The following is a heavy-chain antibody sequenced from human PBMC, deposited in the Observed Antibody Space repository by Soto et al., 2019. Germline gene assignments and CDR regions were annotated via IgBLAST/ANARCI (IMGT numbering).Heavy chain of an antibody. J-gene: IGHJ4*02. CDR3: AKDEVYCSGGSCQPYYFDY. CDR2: ISGSGGST. CDR1: GFPFSSYA. D-gene: IGHD2-15*01. V-gene: IGHV3-23*01. Sequence: TEVSLSLSCAASGFPFSSYAMSWVSPAPGKGLEWVSAISGSGGSTYYADSVKGRFTISRDNSKNTLYLQMNSLRAEDTAVYYCAKDEVYCSGGSCQPYYFDYWGQGTLVTFSS.